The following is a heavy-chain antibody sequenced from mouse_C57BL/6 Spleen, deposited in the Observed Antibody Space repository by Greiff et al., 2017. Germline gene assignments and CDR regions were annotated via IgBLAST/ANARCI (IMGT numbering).Heavy chain of an antibody. V-gene: IGHV1-7*01. CDR2: INPSSGYT. CDR3: ASFYEAWFAY. Sequence: QVQLQQSGAELAKPGASVKLSCKASGYTFTSYWMHWVKQRPGQGLEWIGFINPSSGYTKYNQKFKDKATLTADKSSSTAYMQLSSLTYEDSAVXYCASFYEAWFAYWGQGTLVTVSA. J-gene: IGHJ3*01. D-gene: IGHD1-1*01. CDR1: GYTFTSYW.